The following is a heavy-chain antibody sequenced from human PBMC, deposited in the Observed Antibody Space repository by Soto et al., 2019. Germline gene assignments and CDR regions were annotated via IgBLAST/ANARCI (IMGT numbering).Heavy chain of an antibody. CDR1: GFTFSSYW. J-gene: IGHJ6*03. V-gene: IGHV3-74*01. CDR3: ARDLEDIVVVPAAVLYYYYYYMDV. D-gene: IGHD2-2*01. Sequence: EVQLVESGGGLVQPGGSLRLSCAASGFTFSSYWMHWVRQAPGKGLVWVSRINSDGSSTSYADSVKGRFTISRDNAKNTLYLQMNSLRAEDTAVYYCARDLEDIVVVPAAVLYYYYYYMDVWGKGTTVTVSS. CDR2: INSDGSST.